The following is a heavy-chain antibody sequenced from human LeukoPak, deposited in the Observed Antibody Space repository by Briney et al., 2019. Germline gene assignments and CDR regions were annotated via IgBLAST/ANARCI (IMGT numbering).Heavy chain of an antibody. V-gene: IGHV4-39*07. CDR3: ARRLSQQQLPDAFDI. CDR2: IYYSGST. CDR1: GGSISSSSYY. D-gene: IGHD6-13*01. J-gene: IGHJ3*02. Sequence: SSETLSLTCTVSGGSISSSSYYWGWIRQPPGKGLEWIGSIYYSGSTYYNPSLKSRVTISVDTSKNQFSLKLSSVTAADTAVYYCARRLSQQQLPDAFDIWGQGTMVTVSS.